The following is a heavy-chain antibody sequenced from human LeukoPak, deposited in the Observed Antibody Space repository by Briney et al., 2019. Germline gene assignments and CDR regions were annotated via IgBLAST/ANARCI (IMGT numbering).Heavy chain of an antibody. CDR3: ARGGAACPDY. J-gene: IGHJ4*02. CDR2: IKQDGSEK. D-gene: IGHD6-6*01. Sequence: GGSLRLSCAASGYTFSSYWMSWVRQAPGKGLEWVANIKQDGSEKYYVDSAKGRFTISRDNAKNSLYLQLNTLRAEDTAVYYCARGGAACPDYWGRGTLVSVSS. V-gene: IGHV3-7*01. CDR1: GYTFSSYW.